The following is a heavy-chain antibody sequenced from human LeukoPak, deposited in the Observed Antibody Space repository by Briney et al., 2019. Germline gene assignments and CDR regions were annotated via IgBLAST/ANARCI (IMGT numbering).Heavy chain of an antibody. Sequence: GGSLRLSCAASGFTFSTYWMSWVRQAPGKGLEWVSVIYSGGSTYYADSVKGRFTISRDNSKNTLYLQMNSLRAEDTAVYYCARDPDSSGFFDYWGQGTLVTVSS. D-gene: IGHD3-22*01. CDR1: GFTFSTYW. V-gene: IGHV3-66*01. CDR3: ARDPDSSGFFDY. CDR2: IYSGGST. J-gene: IGHJ4*02.